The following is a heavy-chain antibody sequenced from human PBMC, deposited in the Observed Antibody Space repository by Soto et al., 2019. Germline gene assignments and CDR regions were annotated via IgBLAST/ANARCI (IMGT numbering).Heavy chain of an antibody. CDR2: IYYSGNT. V-gene: IGHV4-39*02. J-gene: IGHJ4*02. Sequence: QLQLQESGPGLVKPSETLSLTCTVSGGSISSSSYFWGWIRQPPRNGLEWIGHIYYSGNTYYNPSLKSRVTISVDTSKNHFSLKLTSVTAADTSVYYCARLLSPRIAATGGVDYWGQGTLVTVSS. CDR1: GGSISSSSYF. CDR3: ARLLSPRIAATGGVDY. D-gene: IGHD6-13*01.